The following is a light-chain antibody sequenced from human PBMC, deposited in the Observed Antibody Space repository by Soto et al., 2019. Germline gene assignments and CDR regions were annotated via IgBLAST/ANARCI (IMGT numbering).Light chain of an antibody. CDR1: TSNIGANYD. J-gene: IGLJ3*02. CDR3: QCYDSSLRGVL. V-gene: IGLV1-40*01. Sequence: QSVLTQPPSASGTPGQRVTISCTGTTSNIGANYDVHWHQHLPGTAPKLLIFGNNNRPSGVPDRFSGSKSGTSASLAISGLQAEDEADYYCQCYDSSLRGVLFGGGTKVTVL. CDR2: GNN.